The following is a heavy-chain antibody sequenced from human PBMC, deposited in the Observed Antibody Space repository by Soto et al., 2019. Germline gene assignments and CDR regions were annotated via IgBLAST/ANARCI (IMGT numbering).Heavy chain of an antibody. Sequence: SEPLSLTCAVYGESFSGYIWTWIRQTPGKGLQWIGQINHSGSAIYNPSLKSRVTISVHTSNSQFSLELGCVTAADTAVYYCARGLITGSHYSGGWYYFDTWGQETQVTVSS. CDR1: GESFSGYI. D-gene: IGHD6-19*01. V-gene: IGHV4-34*01. CDR3: ARGLITGSHYSGGWYYFDT. J-gene: IGHJ4*02. CDR2: INHSGSA.